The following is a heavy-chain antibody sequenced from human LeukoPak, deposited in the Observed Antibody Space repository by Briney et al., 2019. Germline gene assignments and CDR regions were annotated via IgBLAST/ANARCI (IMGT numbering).Heavy chain of an antibody. D-gene: IGHD3-22*01. Sequence: SETLSLTCTVSGGSISSGGYYWSCIRQHPGKGLEWIGYIYYSGSTYYNPSLKSRVTISVDTSKNQFSLKLSSVTAADTAVYYCARGATMIVVTDHGMDVWGQGTTVTVSS. V-gene: IGHV4-31*03. J-gene: IGHJ6*02. CDR3: ARGATMIVVTDHGMDV. CDR2: IYYSGST. CDR1: GGSISSGGYY.